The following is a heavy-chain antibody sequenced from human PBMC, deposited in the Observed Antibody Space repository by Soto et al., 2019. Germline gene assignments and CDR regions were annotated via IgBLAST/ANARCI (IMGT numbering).Heavy chain of an antibody. CDR1: GYTFSRYG. J-gene: IGHJ6*02. CDR2: ISGYNGDT. CDR3: AKKGQPPYHYCGMDV. Sequence: QGQLVQSGGEVKKPGASVKVSCKASGYTFSRYGISWMRQAPGQGLEWMGWISGYNGDTNYAQKVQGRVTMTIDTTTTTAYMALRGLTSDDTAIYYCAKKGQPPYHYCGMDVWAQGTTVTDSS. V-gene: IGHV1-18*01.